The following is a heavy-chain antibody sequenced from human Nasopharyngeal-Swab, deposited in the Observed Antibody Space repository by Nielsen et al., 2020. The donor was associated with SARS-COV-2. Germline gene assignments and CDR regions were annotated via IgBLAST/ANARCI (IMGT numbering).Heavy chain of an antibody. J-gene: IGHJ4*02. D-gene: IGHD2-21*01. V-gene: IGHV3-33*01. CDR3: AREMGEFDY. Sequence: VRQAPGKGLEWVALIWFDGSSTYYADSVKGRFTISRDNSKNTLYLQMNSLRAEDTAVYYCAREMGEFDYWGQGTLVTVSS. CDR2: IWFDGSST.